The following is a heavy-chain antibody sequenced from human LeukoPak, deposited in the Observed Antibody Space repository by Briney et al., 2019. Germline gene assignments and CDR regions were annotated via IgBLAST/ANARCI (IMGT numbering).Heavy chain of an antibody. V-gene: IGHV3-66*01. CDR2: IYSGGST. CDR1: GFSVSSNF. Sequence: PGGSLRLSCAASGFSVSSNFMSWVRQPPGKGLEWVSLIYSGGSTYYADSVKGRFTISRDNSKNTLYLQMNSLRAEDSAVYYCARSPVAGGYWGQGTLVTVSS. D-gene: IGHD6-19*01. CDR3: ARSPVAGGY. J-gene: IGHJ4*02.